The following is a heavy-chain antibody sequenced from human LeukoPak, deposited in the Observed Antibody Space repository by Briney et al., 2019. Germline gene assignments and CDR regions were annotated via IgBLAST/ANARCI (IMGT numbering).Heavy chain of an antibody. D-gene: IGHD2-2*02. V-gene: IGHV3-21*01. J-gene: IGHJ5*02. CDR3: ARDHCSSTSCYTGPNWFDP. Sequence: GGSLRLSCAASGFTFSSYSMNWVRQAPGKGLEWVSSISSSSSYIYYADSVKGRFTISRDNAKNSLYLQMNSLRAEDTAVYYCARDHCSSTSCYTGPNWFDPWGQGTLVPVSS. CDR1: GFTFSSYS. CDR2: ISSSSSYI.